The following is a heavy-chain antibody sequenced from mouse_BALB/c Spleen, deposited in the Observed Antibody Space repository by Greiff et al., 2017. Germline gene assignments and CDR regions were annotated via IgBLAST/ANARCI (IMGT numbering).Heavy chain of an antibody. CDR2: ISYSGST. CDR3: ARSLITTYSFDY. V-gene: IGHV3-8*02. CDR1: GDSITSGY. D-gene: IGHD2-4*01. Sequence: DVKLVESGPSLVKPSQTLSLTCSVTGDSITSGYWNWIRKFPGNKLEYRGYISYSGSTYNNPSLKSRISITRDTSNNQYFLQLNYVTTEDTATYYCARSLITTYSFDYWGQGTTLTVSS. J-gene: IGHJ2*01.